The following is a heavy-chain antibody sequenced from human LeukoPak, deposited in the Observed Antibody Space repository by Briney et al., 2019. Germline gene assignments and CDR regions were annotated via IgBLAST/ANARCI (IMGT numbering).Heavy chain of an antibody. J-gene: IGHJ6*03. CDR1: GGPISSHY. CDR3: ARDANVRDAYYYYMDV. CDR2: IYYSGST. Sequence: SETLSLTCTVSGGPISSHYWSWIRQPPGKGLEWIGYIYYSGSTNYNPSLKSRVTISVDTSKNQFSLTLSSVTAADTAVYYCARDANVRDAYYYYMDVWGKGTTVTVSS. D-gene: IGHD2/OR15-2a*01. V-gene: IGHV4-59*11.